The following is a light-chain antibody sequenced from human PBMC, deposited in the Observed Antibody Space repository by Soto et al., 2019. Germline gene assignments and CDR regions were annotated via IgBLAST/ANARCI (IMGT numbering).Light chain of an antibody. CDR2: GAS. V-gene: IGKV3-20*01. Sequence: EIVLTQSPGTLSLSPGERATLSCRASQSVSSSYLAWYQQTPGQAPRLLIYGASSTATGIPDRFSGSGSGTDFTLTISRLEPEDFAVYYCQQYCSSPPYTFGQGTKLEIK. CDR1: QSVSSSY. J-gene: IGKJ2*01. CDR3: QQYCSSPPYT.